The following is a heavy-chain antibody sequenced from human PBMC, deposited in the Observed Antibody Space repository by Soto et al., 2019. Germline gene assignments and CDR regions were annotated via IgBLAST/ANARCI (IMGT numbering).Heavy chain of an antibody. V-gene: IGHV1-46*01. CDR1: GDTFTDYY. J-gene: IGHJ4*02. Sequence: QVQLVQSGAEVKKPGASVKVSCKASGDTFTDYYIHWVRQAPGQGLEWMGTVNPSGGHTTYAQHFLGRLTRTRDTCSSTVYMVLTSLSSADTAVYYCARGGHVVVVTAALDFWGQGTLVTVSS. D-gene: IGHD2-21*02. CDR2: VNPSGGHT. CDR3: ARGGHVVVVTAALDF.